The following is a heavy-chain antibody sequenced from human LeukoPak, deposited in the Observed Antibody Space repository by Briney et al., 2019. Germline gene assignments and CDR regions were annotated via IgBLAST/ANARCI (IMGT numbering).Heavy chain of an antibody. CDR3: AKDQGFGDPPSDY. D-gene: IGHD3-10*01. J-gene: IGHJ4*02. Sequence: PGGSLRLSCAASEFPFSRFAMSWVRQAPGKGLEWVSGISETGHNTYYADSVKGRFTISRDNSKDTLSLQMDSLRVEDTAIYYCAKDQGFGDPPSDYWGQGTPVTVSA. V-gene: IGHV3-23*01. CDR2: ISETGHNT. CDR1: EFPFSRFA.